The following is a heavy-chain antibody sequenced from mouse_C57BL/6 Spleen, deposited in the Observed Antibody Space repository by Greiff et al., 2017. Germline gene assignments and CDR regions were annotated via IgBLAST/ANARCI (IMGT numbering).Heavy chain of an antibody. V-gene: IGHV1-59*01. D-gene: IGHD1-1*01. J-gene: IGHJ4*01. CDR2: IDPSDSYT. CDR1: GYTFTSYW. CDR3: ARDGFITTVVATNYYAMDY. Sequence: QVQLQQPGAELVRPGTSVKLSCKASGYTFTSYWMHWVKQRPGQGLEWIGVIDPSDSYTNYNQKFKGKATLTVDTSSSTAYMQLSSLTSEDSAVYYCARDGFITTVVATNYYAMDYWGQGTSVTVSS.